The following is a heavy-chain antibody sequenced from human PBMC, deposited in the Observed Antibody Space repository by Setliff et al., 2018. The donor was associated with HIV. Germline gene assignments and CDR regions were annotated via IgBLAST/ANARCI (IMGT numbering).Heavy chain of an antibody. Sequence: ASVKVSCKASGYTLTGNYMHWVRQAPGQGLEWMGWINPDNGDTNYAQKFQGRVTMTRDTSISTAYMELSRLRSDDTAVYYCARMPKSYDILTGYVDYWGQGTLVTVSS. CDR2: INPDNGDT. V-gene: IGHV1-2*02. D-gene: IGHD3-9*01. J-gene: IGHJ4*02. CDR1: GYTLTGNY. CDR3: ARMPKSYDILTGYVDY.